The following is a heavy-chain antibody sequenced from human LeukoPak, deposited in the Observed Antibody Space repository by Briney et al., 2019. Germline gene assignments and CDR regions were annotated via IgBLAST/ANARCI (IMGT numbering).Heavy chain of an antibody. Sequence: PGGSLRLSCAASGFTSSIYAMNWIRQAPGKGLEWVSSISVSGDITYYADSVKGRFTISRDNSKDTLYLQMNSLRAEDTAVYYCAKVGRPRSWPHRFDYWGQGTLVTVSS. CDR3: AKVGRPRSWPHRFDY. V-gene: IGHV3-23*01. J-gene: IGHJ4*02. D-gene: IGHD3-16*01. CDR2: ISVSGDIT. CDR1: GFTSSIYA.